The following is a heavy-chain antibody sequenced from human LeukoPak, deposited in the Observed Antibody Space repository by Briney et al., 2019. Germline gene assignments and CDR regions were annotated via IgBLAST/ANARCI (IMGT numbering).Heavy chain of an antibody. CDR3: ARDSRNWSMDV. CDR2: LNPDSGGT. J-gene: IGHJ6*03. V-gene: IGHV1-2*02. CDR1: GYTFNGDY. Sequence: ASVKVSCKASGYTFNGDYMHWVRQAPGQGLEWMGWLNPDSGGTQYAQKFQGRVTMTRDTSIRTAYMELSSLRSEDTAVYYCARDSRNWSMDVWGTGTTVTVSS. D-gene: IGHD6-13*01.